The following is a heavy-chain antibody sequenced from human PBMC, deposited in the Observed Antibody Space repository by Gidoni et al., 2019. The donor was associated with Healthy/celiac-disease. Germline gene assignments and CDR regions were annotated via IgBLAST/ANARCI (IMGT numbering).Heavy chain of an antibody. CDR2: ISWNSGSI. V-gene: IGHV3-9*01. CDR1: GFTFDDYA. D-gene: IGHD6-19*01. J-gene: IGHJ3*02. CDR3: AKDMEAGNHPGAFDI. Sequence: EVQLVESGGGLVQPGRSLRLSCAASGFTFDDYAMHWVRQAPGKGLEWVSGISWNSGSIGYADSVKGRFTISRDNAKNSLYLQMNSLRAEDTALYYCAKDMEAGNHPGAFDIWGQGTMVTVSS.